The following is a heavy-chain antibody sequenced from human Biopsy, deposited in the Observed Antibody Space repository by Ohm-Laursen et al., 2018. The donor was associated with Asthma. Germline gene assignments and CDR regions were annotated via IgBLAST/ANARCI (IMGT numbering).Heavy chain of an antibody. J-gene: IGHJ6*02. Sequence: ASVKVSCQASGYTFNSACITWVRQAPGQGLECMVLFSVYNGNTKVAQKLQDRFSMITDTSTSTAYMELRSLRSDDTAVYFCARAVDYSHYYGIDVWGQGTTVTVS. D-gene: IGHD3-10*01. CDR1: GYTFNSAC. CDR3: ARAVDYSHYYGIDV. V-gene: IGHV1-18*01. CDR2: FSVYNGNT.